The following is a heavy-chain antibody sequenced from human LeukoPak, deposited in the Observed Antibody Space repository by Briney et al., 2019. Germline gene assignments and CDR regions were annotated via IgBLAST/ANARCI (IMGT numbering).Heavy chain of an antibody. CDR1: GYIFTTYW. Sequence: PGESLKISCKGSGYIFTTYWIGWVRQLPGRGLEWMGIISPDDSEVRYSPSFRGQVTISADKSISTAYLQWSRLKASDTAVYYCARHEGSGSYYSFWGQGTLVTVSS. CDR3: ARHEGSGSYYSF. CDR2: ISPDDSEV. J-gene: IGHJ4*02. D-gene: IGHD1-26*01. V-gene: IGHV5-51*01.